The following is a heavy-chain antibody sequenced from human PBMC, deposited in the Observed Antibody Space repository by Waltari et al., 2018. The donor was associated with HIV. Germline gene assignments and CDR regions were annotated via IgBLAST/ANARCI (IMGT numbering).Heavy chain of an antibody. D-gene: IGHD2-15*01. Sequence: QVHLIQSAFDMKRPGASVTIACKVSGYPLSALSMQWVRQGPGHRLEWMGGFDPKNGKPVYSQRFWGRVSLAEDTSEDTAYLELNRLTSDDTAVYYCVTLYKQSPLYSNFWGQGTLVTVSP. V-gene: IGHV1-24*01. J-gene: IGHJ1*01. CDR3: VTLYKQSPLYSNF. CDR2: FDPKNGKP. CDR1: GYPLSALS.